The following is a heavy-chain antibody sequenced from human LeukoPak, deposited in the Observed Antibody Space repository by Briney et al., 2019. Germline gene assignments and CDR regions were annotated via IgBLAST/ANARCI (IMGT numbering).Heavy chain of an antibody. CDR1: GFTFSSYS. CDR2: ISSSSSYI. J-gene: IGHJ4*02. CDR3: ANIAGGFDYVWGSYRYDY. D-gene: IGHD3-16*02. Sequence: AGGSLRLSCAASGFTFSSYSMNWVRQAPGKGLEWVSSISSSSSYIYYADSVKGRFTISRDNAKNSLYLQMNSLRAEDTAVYYCANIAGGFDYVWGSYRYDYWGQGTLVTVSS. V-gene: IGHV3-21*04.